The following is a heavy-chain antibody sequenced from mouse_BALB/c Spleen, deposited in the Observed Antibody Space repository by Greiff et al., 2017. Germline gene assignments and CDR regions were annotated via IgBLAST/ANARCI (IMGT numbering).Heavy chain of an antibody. CDR1: GYAFSSYW. CDR3: ARERNYYGSSWFAY. Sequence: QVQLKESGAELVRPGSSVKISCKASGYAFSSYWMNWVKQRPGQGLEWIGQIYPGDGDTNYNGKFKGKATLTADKSSSTAYMQLSSLTSEDSAVYFCARERNYYGSSWFAYWGQGTLVTVSA. D-gene: IGHD1-1*01. V-gene: IGHV1-80*01. CDR2: IYPGDGDT. J-gene: IGHJ3*01.